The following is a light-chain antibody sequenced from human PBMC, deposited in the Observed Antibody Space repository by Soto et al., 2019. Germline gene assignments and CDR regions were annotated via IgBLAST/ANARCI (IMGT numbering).Light chain of an antibody. V-gene: IGKV3-20*01. CDR3: QQYGRSPRP. CDR1: QSISCY. CDR2: GAS. J-gene: IGKJ1*01. Sequence: VLTQSPDTLSLSPGERATLSCRASQSISCYLAWYQQKPGQSPRLLIYGASTRATGTPDRFSGSGSGADFTLTISRLEPEDFAVYYCQQYGRSPRPFGQGTKVDIK.